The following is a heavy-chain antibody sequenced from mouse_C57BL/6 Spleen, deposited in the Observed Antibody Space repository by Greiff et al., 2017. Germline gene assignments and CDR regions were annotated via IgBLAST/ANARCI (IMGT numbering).Heavy chain of an antibody. CDR1: GYTFTSYW. V-gene: IGHV1-61*01. J-gene: IGHJ2*01. CDR2: IYPSDSET. D-gene: IGHD2-1*01. Sequence: QVQLQQPGAELVRPGSSVKLSCKASGYTFTSYWMDWVKQRPGQGLEWIGNIYPSDSETHYNQKFKDKATLTVDKSSSTAYMQLSSLTSEDSAVYYCARSGYGNWGGFDYWGQGTTLTVSS. CDR3: ARSGYGNWGGFDY.